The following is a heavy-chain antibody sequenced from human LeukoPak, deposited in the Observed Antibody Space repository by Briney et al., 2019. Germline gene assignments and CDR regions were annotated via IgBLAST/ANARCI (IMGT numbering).Heavy chain of an antibody. D-gene: IGHD5-24*01. CDR3: AREVRDSSYGMDV. Sequence: ASVKVSCKASGYTFTGYYMHWVRQAPGQGLEWMGRINPNSGGTNYAQKFQGRVTMTRDTSISTAYMELSRLRSDDTAVYYCAREVRDSSYGMDVWGQGTTVIVSS. CDR2: INPNSGGT. CDR1: GYTFTGYY. J-gene: IGHJ6*02. V-gene: IGHV1-2*06.